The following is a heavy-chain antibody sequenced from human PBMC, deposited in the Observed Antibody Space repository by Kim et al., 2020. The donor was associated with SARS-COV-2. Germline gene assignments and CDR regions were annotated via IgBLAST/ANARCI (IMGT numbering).Heavy chain of an antibody. CDR2: AL. Sequence: ALFYADSVRGRFTISTDNAKNSLYLQMNSLRAEDTAVYYCARDLGYSFDYWGQGSLVTVSS. V-gene: IGHV3-48*04. CDR3: ARDLGYSFDY. J-gene: IGHJ4*02. D-gene: IGHD2-21*01.